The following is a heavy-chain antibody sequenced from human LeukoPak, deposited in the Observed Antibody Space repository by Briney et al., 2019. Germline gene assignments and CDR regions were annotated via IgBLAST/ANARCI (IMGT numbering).Heavy chain of an antibody. D-gene: IGHD5-12*01. V-gene: IGHV1-18*01. CDR2: ISAYNGNT. Sequence: ASVKVSCKASGGTFSKYTISWVRQRPGQGLEWMGWISAYNGNTNYAQKLQGRVTMTTDTSTSTAYMELRSLRSDDTAVYYCARGLAVATIVYYYGMDVWGQGTTVTVSS. CDR1: GGTFSKYT. CDR3: ARGLAVATIVYYYGMDV. J-gene: IGHJ6*02.